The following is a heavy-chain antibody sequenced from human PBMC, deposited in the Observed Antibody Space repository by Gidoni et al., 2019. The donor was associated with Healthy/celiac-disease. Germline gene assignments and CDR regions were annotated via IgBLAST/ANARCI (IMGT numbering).Heavy chain of an antibody. J-gene: IGHJ4*02. CDR2: IRSKAYGGTT. Sequence: EVQLVESGGGLVQPGRSLRLSCTASGFPFGDYAMSWVRQAPGKGLEWVGFIRSKAYGGTTEYAASVKGRFTISRDDSKSIAYLQMNSLKTEDTAVYYCTRVPTSGYFDYWGQGTLVTVSS. CDR1: GFPFGDYA. V-gene: IGHV3-49*04. D-gene: IGHD1-26*01. CDR3: TRVPTSGYFDY.